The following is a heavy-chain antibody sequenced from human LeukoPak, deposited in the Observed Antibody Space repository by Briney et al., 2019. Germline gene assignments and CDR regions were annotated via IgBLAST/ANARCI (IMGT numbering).Heavy chain of an antibody. CDR1: GGTFSSYA. CDR3: ARDHCSGGSCYWLDY. Sequence: GASVKVSCRASGGTFSSYAISWVRQAPGQGLEWMGGITPIFGTANYAQKFQGRVTITADESTSTAYMELSSLRSEDTAVYYCARDHCSGGSCYWLDYWGQGTLVTVSS. V-gene: IGHV1-69*13. J-gene: IGHJ4*02. D-gene: IGHD2-15*01. CDR2: ITPIFGTA.